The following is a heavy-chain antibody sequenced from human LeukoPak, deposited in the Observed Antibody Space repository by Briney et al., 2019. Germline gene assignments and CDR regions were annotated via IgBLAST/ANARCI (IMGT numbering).Heavy chain of an antibody. Sequence: ASVKVSCKASGYTFTGYYMHWVRQAPGQGLEWMGWINPNSGGTNYAQKFQGRVTMTRDTSISTAYMELSRLRSDDTAVYYCARALSGSYSDFDYWGQETLVTVSS. V-gene: IGHV1-2*02. J-gene: IGHJ4*02. CDR1: GYTFTGYY. CDR3: ARALSGSYSDFDY. D-gene: IGHD1-26*01. CDR2: INPNSGGT.